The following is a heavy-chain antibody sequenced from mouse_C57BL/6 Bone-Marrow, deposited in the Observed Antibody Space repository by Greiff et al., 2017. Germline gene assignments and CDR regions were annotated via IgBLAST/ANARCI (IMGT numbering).Heavy chain of an antibody. V-gene: IGHV1-39*01. CDR1: GYSFTDYN. D-gene: IGHD1-1*01. Sequence: VQLQQSGPELVKPGASVKISCKASGYSFTDYNMNWVKQSTGKRLEWIGVINPNYGTTSYNQKFKGKATLTVDQSSSTAYMQLNSLTSEDSAVYYCARSRYYGSSYGNYFDHWVQGTTLTVSS. J-gene: IGHJ2*01. CDR3: ARSRYYGSSYGNYFDH. CDR2: INPNYGTT.